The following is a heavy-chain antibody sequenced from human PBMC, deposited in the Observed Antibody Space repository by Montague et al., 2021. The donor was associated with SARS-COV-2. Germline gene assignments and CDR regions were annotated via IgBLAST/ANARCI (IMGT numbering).Heavy chain of an antibody. Sequence: SETLSLTCAVSGGAVTRYCSDGITYPLRKGLEYVGYIHHGGNTTYNPSLKSRVSISVDTSKNQFSLKLRSVTATDTAVYYCARGLENYGSGSHHFDPWGQGTLVTVSS. CDR1: GGAVTRYC. CDR3: ARGLENYGSGSHHFDP. CDR2: IHHGGNT. D-gene: IGHD3-10*01. V-gene: IGHV4-59*02. J-gene: IGHJ5*02.